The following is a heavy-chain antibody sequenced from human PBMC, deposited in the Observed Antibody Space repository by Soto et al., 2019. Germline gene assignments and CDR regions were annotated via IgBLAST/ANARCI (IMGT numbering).Heavy chain of an antibody. CDR2: MNPSSGNT. CDR3: AKNADFFHYHMDV. J-gene: IGHJ6*03. CDR1: GVTFGNYE. V-gene: IGHV1-8*01. Sequence: QVLLMQSGAEVRTPGASVTVSCEASGVTFGNYEINWVRQAPGQGLEWMGWMNPSSGNTGYAQKFQGRVTMTRITSTNTAYMELRSLTSEDTAVYYCAKNADFFHYHMDVWGEGTTVTVSS.